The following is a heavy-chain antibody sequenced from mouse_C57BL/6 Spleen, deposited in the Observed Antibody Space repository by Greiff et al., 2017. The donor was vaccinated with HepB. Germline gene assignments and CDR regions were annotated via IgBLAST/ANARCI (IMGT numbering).Heavy chain of an antibody. Sequence: QVQLQQPGTDLVKPGASVKLSCKASGSTFTSYWMHWVKQRPGQGLEWIGNINPSNGGTNYNEKFKSKATLTVDKSSSTAYMQLSSLTSEDSAVYYWAREDDYDGGGAYWGQGTLVTVSA. J-gene: IGHJ3*01. CDR3: AREDDYDGGGAY. D-gene: IGHD2-4*01. CDR1: GSTFTSYW. CDR2: INPSNGGT. V-gene: IGHV1-53*01.